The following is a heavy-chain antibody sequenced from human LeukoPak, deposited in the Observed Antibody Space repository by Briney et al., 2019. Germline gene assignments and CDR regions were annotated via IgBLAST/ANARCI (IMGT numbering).Heavy chain of an antibody. CDR2: INHSGST. J-gene: IGHJ4*02. Sequence: SETLSLTCAVYGGSLSGYYWSWICQPPGKGLEWIGEINHSGSTNYNPSLKSRVTISVDTSKNQFSLKLSSVTAADTAVYYCARSGILTNFDYWGQGTLVTVSS. V-gene: IGHV4-34*01. CDR1: GGSLSGYY. CDR3: ARSGILTNFDY. D-gene: IGHD3-9*01.